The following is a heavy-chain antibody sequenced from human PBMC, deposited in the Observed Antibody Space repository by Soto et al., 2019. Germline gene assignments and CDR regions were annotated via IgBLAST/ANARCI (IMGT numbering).Heavy chain of an antibody. CDR3: ARDYVVMAATAAVDY. D-gene: IGHD2-15*01. J-gene: IGHJ4*02. V-gene: IGHV3-30-3*01. CDR2: IAYDGSNK. Sequence: QVQLVESGGGVVQPGRSLRLSCAASGFTFSSYAMHWVRQAPGKGLEWVAVIAYDGSNKYYADSVKGRFTISRDNPKNTLHLQMNSLRTGDTAVYYCARDYVVMAATAAVDYWGQGTLVTVSS. CDR1: GFTFSSYA.